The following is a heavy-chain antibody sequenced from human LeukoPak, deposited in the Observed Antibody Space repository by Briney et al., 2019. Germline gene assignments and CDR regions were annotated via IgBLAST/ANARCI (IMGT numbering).Heavy chain of an antibody. D-gene: IGHD3-10*01. Sequence: ASVKVSCKGSGYKFISYAMNWVRQAPGQGPEWMGWINTDTGNPTYARGFTGQYVFSGDTSVTTAYLQINSLRTEDTAVYYCARGGYYGGSGTYGFFDYWGQGSLVTVSS. CDR1: GYKFISYA. V-gene: IGHV7-4-1*02. J-gene: IGHJ4*03. CDR2: INTDTGNP. CDR3: ARGGYYGGSGTYGFFDY.